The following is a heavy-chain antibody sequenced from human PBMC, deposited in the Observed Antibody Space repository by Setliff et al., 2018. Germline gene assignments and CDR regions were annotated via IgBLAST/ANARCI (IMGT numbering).Heavy chain of an antibody. CDR2: IYHRGST. Sequence: SDYWSWIRQPPGKGLEWIGSIYHRGSTYYNPSLKSRVTISVDTSKNQFSLKLSSVTAADTAVYYCASLPYYDSSGYSLSYYWGQGTLVTVSS. CDR3: ASLPYYDSSGYSLSYY. V-gene: IGHV4-39*01. D-gene: IGHD3-22*01. J-gene: IGHJ4*02. CDR1: SDY.